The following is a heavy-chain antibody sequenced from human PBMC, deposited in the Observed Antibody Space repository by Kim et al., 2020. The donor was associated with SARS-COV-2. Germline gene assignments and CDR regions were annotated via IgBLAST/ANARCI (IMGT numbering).Heavy chain of an antibody. CDR1: GYSISSGYY. Sequence: SETLSLTCTVSGYSISSGYYWGWIRQPPGKGLEWIGSIYHSGSTYYNPSPKSRVTISVDTSKNQFSLKLSSVTAADTAVYYCARVGYCSGGSCYSPGRVNYWGQGTLVTVSS. CDR3: ARVGYCSGGSCYSPGRVNY. V-gene: IGHV4-38-2*02. CDR2: IYHSGST. D-gene: IGHD2-15*01. J-gene: IGHJ4*02.